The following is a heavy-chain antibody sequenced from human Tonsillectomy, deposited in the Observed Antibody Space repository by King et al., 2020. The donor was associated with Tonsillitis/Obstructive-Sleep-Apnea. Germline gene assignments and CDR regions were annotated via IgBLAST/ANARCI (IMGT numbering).Heavy chain of an antibody. CDR1: GFTFSDYY. Sequence: VQLVESGGGLVKPGGSLRLSCAASGFTFSDYYMSWIRQAPGKGLEWVSYISSSSSYTNYADSVKGRFTISRDNAKNSLYLQMNSLRAEDTAVYYCASWVTYYDIDPFDPWGQGTLVTVSS. CDR2: ISSSSSYT. J-gene: IGHJ5*02. V-gene: IGHV3-11*06. D-gene: IGHD3-9*01. CDR3: ASWVTYYDIDPFDP.